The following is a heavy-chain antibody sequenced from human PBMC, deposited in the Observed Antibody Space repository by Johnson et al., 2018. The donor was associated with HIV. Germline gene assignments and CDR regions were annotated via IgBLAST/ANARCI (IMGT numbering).Heavy chain of an antibody. J-gene: IGHJ3*02. CDR1: GLTSSDYY. Sequence: VLLVESGGGLVKPGGSLRLSCAASGLTSSDYYMRWIRQAPGQGLESVSLIYSGGRTYYADSVKGCFTISRDNSKNTLYLQMNSLRAEDTAVYYCARWGRWELGDAFDIWGQGTMVTVSS. V-gene: IGHV3-66*01. D-gene: IGHD1-26*01. CDR3: ARWGRWELGDAFDI. CDR2: IYSGGRT.